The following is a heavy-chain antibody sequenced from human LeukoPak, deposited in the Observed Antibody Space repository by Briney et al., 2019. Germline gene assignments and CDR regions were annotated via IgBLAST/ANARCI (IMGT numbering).Heavy chain of an antibody. D-gene: IGHD4-17*01. J-gene: IGHJ4*02. V-gene: IGHV4-59*01. CDR3: ARASYGDYGPNFDY. Sequence: SETLSLTCTVSGGSISSYYWSWIRQPPGKGLEWIGYIYYSGSTNYNPSLKSRVTISVDTSKNQFSLKLSSVTAADTAVYYCARASYGDYGPNFDYWGQGTLVTVSS. CDR2: IYYSGST. CDR1: GGSISSYY.